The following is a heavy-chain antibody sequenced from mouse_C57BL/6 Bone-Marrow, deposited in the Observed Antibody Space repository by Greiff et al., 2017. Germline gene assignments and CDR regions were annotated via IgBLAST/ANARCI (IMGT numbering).Heavy chain of an antibody. J-gene: IGHJ2*01. V-gene: IGHV1-81*01. D-gene: IGHD2-4*01. CDR3: AREEIYYDYYFDY. CDR1: GYTFTSYG. CDR2: IYPRSGNT. Sequence: QVQLQQSGAELARPGASVKLSCKASGYTFTSYGISWVKQRTGQGLEWIGEIYPRSGNTYYNEKFKGKATLTADKSSSTAYMELRSLTSKDSAVYFCAREEIYYDYYFDYWGQGTTLTVSS.